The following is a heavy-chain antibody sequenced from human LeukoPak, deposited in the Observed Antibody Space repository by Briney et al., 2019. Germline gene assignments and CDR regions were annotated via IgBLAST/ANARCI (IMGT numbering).Heavy chain of an antibody. J-gene: IGHJ4*02. V-gene: IGHV4-39*01. CDR2: IYYSGKT. D-gene: IGHD2-15*01. CDR1: GFTISSYRYI. Sequence: SETLSLTCTASGFTISSYRYIWGWIRQPPGKGLECIAIIYYSGKTHYNPSLRSRVTISVDTSKNQFSLKLSSMTAADTALYDCARVVSCGGGTCAWDYWGLGTLVTVSS. CDR3: ARVVSCGGGTCAWDY.